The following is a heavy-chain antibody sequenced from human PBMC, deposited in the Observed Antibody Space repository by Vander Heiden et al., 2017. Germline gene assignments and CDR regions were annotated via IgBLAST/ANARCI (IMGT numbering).Heavy chain of an antibody. D-gene: IGHD3-22*01. CDR3: ARDVKKVGYYDSSGYIDY. Sequence: EVQLVESGGGLVKPGGSLRLSCAASGFTFRRYRLNWVRQAPGKGLEWVSSISSSSSYIYYADSVKGRVTISRDNAKNSLYRQMNSLRAEETAVYYCARDVKKVGYYDSSGYIDYWGQGTMVTVYS. CDR1: GFTFRRYR. CDR2: ISSSSSYI. V-gene: IGHV3-21*01. J-gene: IGHJ4*02.